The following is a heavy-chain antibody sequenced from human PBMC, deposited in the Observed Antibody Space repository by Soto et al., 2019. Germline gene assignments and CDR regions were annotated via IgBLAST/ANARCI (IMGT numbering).Heavy chain of an antibody. V-gene: IGHV1-69*13. CDR1: GGTFSIYA. Sequence: ASVKVSCKASGGTFSIYAISGVRQAPGQGLEWMGGIIPIFGTANYAQKFQGRVTITADESTSTAYMELSSLRSEDTAVYYCASKYYYDSSGYYLDAFDIWGQGTMVTVSS. J-gene: IGHJ3*02. CDR2: IIPIFGTA. CDR3: ASKYYYDSSGYYLDAFDI. D-gene: IGHD3-22*01.